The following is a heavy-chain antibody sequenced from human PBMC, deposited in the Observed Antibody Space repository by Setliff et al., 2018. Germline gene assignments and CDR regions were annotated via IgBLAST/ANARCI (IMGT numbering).Heavy chain of an antibody. CDR2: ISSSSSYI. Sequence: GGSLRLSCTASGFTFSNAWMNWVRQAPGKGLEWVSSISSSSSYIYYADSVKGRFTISRDNAKNTLYLQMNSLRAEDTAVYYCARGSIAAAEYWGQGTLVTVSS. V-gene: IGHV3-21*01. CDR3: ARGSIAAAEY. CDR1: GFTFSNAW. D-gene: IGHD6-13*01. J-gene: IGHJ4*02.